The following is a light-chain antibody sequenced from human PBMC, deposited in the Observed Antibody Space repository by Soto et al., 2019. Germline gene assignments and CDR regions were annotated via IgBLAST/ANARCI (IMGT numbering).Light chain of an antibody. Sequence: VLTQPPSVSGAPGQRVTISCTGSSSNIGADYDVQWYQQLPETAPKLLFYDNNNRPSGVPDRFSDSKSGTSASLAITGLQAEDEADYYCQSYDSSLNAYVFGTGTQLTVL. J-gene: IGLJ1*01. CDR1: SSNIGADYD. CDR2: DNN. CDR3: QSYDSSLNAYV. V-gene: IGLV1-40*01.